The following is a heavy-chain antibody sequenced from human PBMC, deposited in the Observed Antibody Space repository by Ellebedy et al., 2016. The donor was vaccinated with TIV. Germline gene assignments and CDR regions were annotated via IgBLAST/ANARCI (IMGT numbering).Heavy chain of an antibody. Sequence: AASVKVSCKVSGYTLTELSMHWVRQAPGKGLEWMGGFDPEDGETIYAQKFQARVTMTEDTSTDTAYMELSSLRSEDTAVYYCATTYYYVTSGYYERDFDYWGQGTLVTVSS. CDR2: FDPEDGET. CDR3: ATTYYYVTSGYYERDFDY. V-gene: IGHV1-24*01. CDR1: GYTLTELS. J-gene: IGHJ4*02. D-gene: IGHD3-22*01.